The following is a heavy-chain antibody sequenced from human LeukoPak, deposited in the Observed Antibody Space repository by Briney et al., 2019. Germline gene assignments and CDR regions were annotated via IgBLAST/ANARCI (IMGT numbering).Heavy chain of an antibody. J-gene: IGHJ6*03. CDR2: INHSGST. CDR1: GGSISSSSYY. CDR3: ARGWQTYYYGSGRRTDYYYMDV. V-gene: IGHV4-39*07. D-gene: IGHD3-10*01. Sequence: SETLSLTCTVSGGSISSSSYYWGWIRQPPGKGLEWIGEINHSGSTNYNPSLKSRVTISVDTSKNQFSLKLSSVTAADTAVYYCARGWQTYYYGSGRRTDYYYMDVWGKGTTVTVSS.